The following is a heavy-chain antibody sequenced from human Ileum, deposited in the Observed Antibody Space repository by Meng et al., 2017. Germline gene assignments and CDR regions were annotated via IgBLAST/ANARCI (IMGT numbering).Heavy chain of an antibody. Sequence: GPLRLSCSVSGASVSGYCWSWVRQPPGKGLEWIGYVCDSGGTNYNPSLKSRLTMSKDTSKNHFSLKLSSVTAADTATYYCGRDNWGSIDYWGQGMLVTVSS. V-gene: IGHV4-59*02. CDR3: GRDNWGSIDY. CDR1: GASVSGYC. J-gene: IGHJ4*02. CDR2: VCDSGGT. D-gene: IGHD3-16*01.